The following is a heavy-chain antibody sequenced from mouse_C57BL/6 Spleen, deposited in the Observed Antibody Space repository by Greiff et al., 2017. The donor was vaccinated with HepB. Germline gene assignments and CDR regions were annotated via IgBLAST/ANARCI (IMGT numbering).Heavy chain of an antibody. J-gene: IGHJ1*03. CDR2: ISSGGDYI. D-gene: IGHD1-1*01. CDR3: TRGPDYYGSSRYWYFDV. Sequence: EVMLVESGEGLVKPGGSLKLSCAASGFTFSSYAMSWVRQTPEKRLEWVAYISSGGDYIYYADTVKGRFTISRDNARNTLYLQMSSLKSEDTAMYYCTRGPDYYGSSRYWYFDVWGTGTTVTVSS. V-gene: IGHV5-9-1*02. CDR1: GFTFSSYA.